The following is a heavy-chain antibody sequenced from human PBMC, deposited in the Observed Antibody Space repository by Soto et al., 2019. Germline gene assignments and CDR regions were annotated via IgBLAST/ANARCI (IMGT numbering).Heavy chain of an antibody. V-gene: IGHV5-10-1*01. CDR3: ARLGPGD. D-gene: IGHD7-27*01. CDR1: GISFDDNA. J-gene: IGHJ4*02. Sequence: GESLKISCKVSGISFDDNAISWVRQMPGKGLEWMGRISRDGSSSSYSPSFQGHVSIYAGRTTSTAYLQWSNLTTSDTAMYYCARLGPGDWGQGTLVTVS. CDR2: ISRDGSSS.